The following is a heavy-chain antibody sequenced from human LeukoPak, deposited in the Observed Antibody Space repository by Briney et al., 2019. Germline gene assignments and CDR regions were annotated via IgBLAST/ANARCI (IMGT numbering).Heavy chain of an antibody. J-gene: IGHJ4*02. CDR2: IWYDGSSQ. CDR3: ARAPKVGAFPGFDY. D-gene: IGHD1-26*01. CDR1: GLTFSSYG. V-gene: IGHV3-33*01. Sequence: GGSLRLSCAASGLTFSSYGMHWVRQAPGKGLEWMAVIWYDGSSQYYADSVKGRFTISRDNSKNMLYLQMNSLRAEDTAVYYCARAPKVGAFPGFDYWGQGTLVTVSS.